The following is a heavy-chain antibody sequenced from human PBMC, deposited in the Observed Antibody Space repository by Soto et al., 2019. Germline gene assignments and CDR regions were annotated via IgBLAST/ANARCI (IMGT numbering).Heavy chain of an antibody. CDR2: ISWNSGSI. V-gene: IGHV3-9*01. CDR1: GFTFDDYA. D-gene: IGHD3-22*01. CDR3: AKAPDSSGYLYYFDY. J-gene: IGHJ4*02. Sequence: TGGSLRLSCAASGFTFDDYAMHWVRQAPGKGLEWVSGISWNSGSIGYADSVKGRFTISRDNAKNSLYLQMNSLRAEDTALYYCAKAPDSSGYLYYFDYWGQGTLVTVSS.